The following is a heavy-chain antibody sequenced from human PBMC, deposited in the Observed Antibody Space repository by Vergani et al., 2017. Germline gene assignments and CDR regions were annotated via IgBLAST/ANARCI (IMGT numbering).Heavy chain of an antibody. CDR1: GFTFSSYA. Sequence: EVQLLESGGGLVQPGGSLRLSCAASGFTFSSYAMSWVRQAPGKGLEWVSAISGSGGSTYYADSVKGRFTISRDNSKNTLYLQMNSLRAEDTAVYYCAKDGSSSGMGYYYYYMDVWGKGTTVTVSS. CDR2: ISGSGGST. J-gene: IGHJ6*03. V-gene: IGHV3-23*01. D-gene: IGHD6-6*01. CDR3: AKDGSSSGMGYYYYYMDV.